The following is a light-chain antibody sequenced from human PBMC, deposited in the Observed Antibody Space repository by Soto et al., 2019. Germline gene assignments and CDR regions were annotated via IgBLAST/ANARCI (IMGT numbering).Light chain of an antibody. J-gene: IGLJ2*01. CDR1: DSNIGSKT. CDR3: ASWDDSRDAGVV. V-gene: IGLV1-44*01. Sequence: QSALTQPPSVSGTPGQRVTISCSGSDSNIGSKTVSWYQQLPGTAPKLLIHRDDQRPSGFPDRFSASRSDTSATLAVSGLQSEDEADYYCASWDDSRDAGVVFGGGTKVTVL. CDR2: RDD.